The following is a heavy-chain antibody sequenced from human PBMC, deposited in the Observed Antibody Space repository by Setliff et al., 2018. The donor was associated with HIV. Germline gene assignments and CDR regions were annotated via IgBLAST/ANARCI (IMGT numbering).Heavy chain of an antibody. CDR3: ARVSSVIELQGGDYFDS. CDR1: GDSISSSRSF. V-gene: IGHV4-39*07. D-gene: IGHD1-7*01. J-gene: IGHJ4*02. CDR2: IYFSGSV. Sequence: PSETLSLTCTVSGDSISSSRSFWGWIRQSPGKGLEWIGSIYFSGSVFYNPSLNSRVIISIDTSRNQFSLKLGSVTGADTAVYYCARVSSVIELQGGDYFDSWGQGLLVTVSS.